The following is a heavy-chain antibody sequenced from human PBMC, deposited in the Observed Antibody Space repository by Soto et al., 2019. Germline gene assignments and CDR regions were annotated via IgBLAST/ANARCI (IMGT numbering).Heavy chain of an antibody. Sequence: ASVKVSCKASGGTFSSYALSWVRQAPGQGLEWMGGIIPIFGTANYAQKFQGRVTITADESTSTAYMELSSLRSDDTAVYYCARGGGGYSDYWGQGTLVTVSS. V-gene: IGHV1-69*13. CDR3: ARGGGGYSDY. CDR2: IIPIFGTA. J-gene: IGHJ4*02. CDR1: GGTFSSYA. D-gene: IGHD3-10*01.